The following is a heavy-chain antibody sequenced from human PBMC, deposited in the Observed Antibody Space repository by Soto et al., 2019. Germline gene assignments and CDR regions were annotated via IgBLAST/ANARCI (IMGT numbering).Heavy chain of an antibody. J-gene: IGHJ6*02. Sequence: EVQLVESGGNLVQPGGSLRLSCAASGFTFRHYFMHWVRQAPGKGLVWVSRINSDGSTTSYADSVKGRFTISRDNAKNTLYLQMNSLRAEDTAVYYCTRGNYYGMDVWGQGTTVTVSS. CDR1: GFTFRHYF. CDR3: TRGNYYGMDV. CDR2: INSDGSTT. V-gene: IGHV3-74*01.